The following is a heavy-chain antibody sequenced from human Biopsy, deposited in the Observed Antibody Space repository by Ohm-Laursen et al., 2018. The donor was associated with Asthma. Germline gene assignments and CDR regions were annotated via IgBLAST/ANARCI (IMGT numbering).Heavy chain of an antibody. CDR3: AGFVQAEEGVF. Sequence: SLRLSCAASGFTFSNAWKSWGRQTPGKGLEWVATINGDGSQKSYVDSVTGRFTISRDNSKNSLHLEMNSLRAEDTAVYFCAGFVQAEEGVFWGQGARVTVSS. D-gene: IGHD2-15*01. CDR2: INGDGSQK. CDR1: GFTFSNAW. V-gene: IGHV3-7*01. J-gene: IGHJ4*02.